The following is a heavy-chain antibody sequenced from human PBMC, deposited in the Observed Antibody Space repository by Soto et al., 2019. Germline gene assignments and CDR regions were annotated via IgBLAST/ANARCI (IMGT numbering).Heavy chain of an antibody. CDR2: IDPTDSYA. D-gene: IGHD3-22*01. V-gene: IGHV5-10-1*01. Sequence: GESRKISCRVSGYSFTSYWISWVRQMPGKGLEWMGRIDPTDSYANYSPSFQGHVTFSVDRSINTAYLQWSSLKAPDTAVYYCARLHSIHGPNGQLDYWGQGTLVTVSS. CDR3: ARLHSIHGPNGQLDY. CDR1: GYSFTSYW. J-gene: IGHJ4*02.